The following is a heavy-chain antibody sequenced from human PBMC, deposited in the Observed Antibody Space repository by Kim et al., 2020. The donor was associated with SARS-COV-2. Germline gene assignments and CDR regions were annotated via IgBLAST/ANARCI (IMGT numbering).Heavy chain of an antibody. D-gene: IGHD5-12*01. V-gene: IGHV3-20*01. J-gene: IGHJ4*02. CDR3: AREGATSYFDD. Sequence: YADAVGGRFTISRDTSRNTVYLQMDSLRGDDTALYHCAREGATSYFDDWGQGALVTVSS.